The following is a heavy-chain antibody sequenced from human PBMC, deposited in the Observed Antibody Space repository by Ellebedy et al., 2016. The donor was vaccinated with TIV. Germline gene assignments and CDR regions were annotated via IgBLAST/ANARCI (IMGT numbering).Heavy chain of an antibody. V-gene: IGHV3-21*01. CDR2: ITSTSYI. CDR3: ARDRPGIIYGLDV. D-gene: IGHD3-16*01. Sequence: PGGSLRLSCAASGFTFSSYSMNWVRQAPGKGLEWVSSITSTSYIYYADSVKARFTISRDNGKNSLYLQMNSLRVEDTAVYYCARDRPGIIYGLDVWGQGTTVTVSS. CDR1: GFTFSSYS. J-gene: IGHJ6*02.